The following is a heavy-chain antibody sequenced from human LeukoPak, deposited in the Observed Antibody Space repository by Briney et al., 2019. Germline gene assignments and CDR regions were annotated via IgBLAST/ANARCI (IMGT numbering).Heavy chain of an antibody. D-gene: IGHD6-13*01. CDR2: ISSSGSTI. CDR1: GFTFSDYY. V-gene: IGHV3-11*01. J-gene: IGHJ5*02. Sequence: GSLRLSCAASGFTFSDYYMSWIRQAPGKGLEWVSYISSSGSTIYYADSVKGRFTISRDNAKNSLYLQMSSLRAEDTAVYYCASPGIAAAGTGSNWFDPWGQGTLVTVSS. CDR3: ASPGIAAAGTGSNWFDP.